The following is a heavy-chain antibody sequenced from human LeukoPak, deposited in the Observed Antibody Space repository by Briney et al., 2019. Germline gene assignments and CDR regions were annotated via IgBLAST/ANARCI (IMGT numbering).Heavy chain of an antibody. J-gene: IGHJ3*02. CDR2: IYTSGST. CDR3: ARGARCSGGSCYSASAKFGAFDI. V-gene: IGHV4-61*02. D-gene: IGHD2-15*01. Sequence: PSQTLSLTCTVSGGSISSGSYHWSWIRQPAGKGLEWIGRIYTSGSTNYNPSLKSRVTISVDTSKNQFSLKLSSVTAADTAVYYCARGARCSGGSCYSASAKFGAFDIWGQGTMVTVSS. CDR1: GGSISSGSYH.